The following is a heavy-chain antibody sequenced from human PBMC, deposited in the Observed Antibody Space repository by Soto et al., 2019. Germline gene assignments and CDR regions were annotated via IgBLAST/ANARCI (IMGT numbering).Heavy chain of an antibody. Sequence: TSETLSLTCTVSGGSVSNYYWSWIRQPPGKGLEWIGYMYHSGSSNYNPSLKRRVTISVDTSKNQVSLEVTSVIAADTAVYYCARDHVVETNHGFFDYWGQGILVIVSS. CDR1: GGSVSNYY. CDR2: MYHSGSS. D-gene: IGHD2-15*01. CDR3: ARDHVVETNHGFFDY. V-gene: IGHV4-59*02. J-gene: IGHJ4*02.